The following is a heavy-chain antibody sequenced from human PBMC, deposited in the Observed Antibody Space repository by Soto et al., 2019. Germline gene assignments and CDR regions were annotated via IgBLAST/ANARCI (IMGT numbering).Heavy chain of an antibody. J-gene: IGHJ4*02. CDR1: GFTFSDFW. CDR3: ARSRGLNC. V-gene: IGHV3-7*01. CDR2: IKQDGSEK. Sequence: EVQLVESGGGLVQPGGSLRLSCAASGFTFSDFWMSWVRQAPGKGLEWVANIKQDGSEKYCVDSVRGRFTISRDNAKNSLYLKMNSLRAEDTAVYYCARSRGLNCWGQGTLVTVSS.